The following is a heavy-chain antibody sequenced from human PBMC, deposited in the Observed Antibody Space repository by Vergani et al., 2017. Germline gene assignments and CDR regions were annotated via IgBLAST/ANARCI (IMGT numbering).Heavy chain of an antibody. V-gene: IGHV4-61*02. CDR3: AREPIPAARAAFDI. D-gene: IGHD2-2*01. CDR2: IYTSGST. J-gene: IGHJ3*02. Sequence: QVQLQESGPGLVKPSQTLSLTCTVSGGSISSGSYYWSWIRQPAGKGLEWIGRIYTSGSTNYNPSLKSRVTMSVGTSKNQFSLKLSSVTAADTAVYYCAREPIPAARAAFDIWGQGTMVTVSS. CDR1: GGSISSGSYY.